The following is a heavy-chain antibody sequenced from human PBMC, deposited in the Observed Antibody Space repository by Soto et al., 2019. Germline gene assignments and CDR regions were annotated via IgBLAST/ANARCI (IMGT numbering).Heavy chain of an antibody. CDR2: ITGTSAFT. V-gene: IGHV3-21*01. D-gene: IGHD3-16*01. CDR1: GFVFSDFQ. Sequence: XGSLRLSCAASGFVFSDFQFNGVRQAPGGGLEWLSSITGTSAFTEYAESIEGRFTISRDNPNKLLFLHMDNLRPEDTAVYYCARDNLAFQGAFDLWGQGTLVTVSS. J-gene: IGHJ4*02. CDR3: ARDNLAFQGAFDL.